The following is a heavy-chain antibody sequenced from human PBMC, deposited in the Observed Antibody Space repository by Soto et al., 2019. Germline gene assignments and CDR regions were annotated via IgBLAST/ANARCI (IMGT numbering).Heavy chain of an antibody. Sequence: QVQLQESGPGLVKSSETLSLTCAVSGVSIKTYYWCWIRKPAGKGPEWIGLIYTTGSSNHNPSLKSRVTMSVDTSKNQVSLKLTSVPAADAAVYYWARDHYYDSNNWFDPWGQGILVTVSS. CDR2: IYTTGSS. CDR1: GVSIKTYY. CDR3: ARDHYYDSNNWFDP. J-gene: IGHJ5*02. V-gene: IGHV4-4*07. D-gene: IGHD3-9*01.